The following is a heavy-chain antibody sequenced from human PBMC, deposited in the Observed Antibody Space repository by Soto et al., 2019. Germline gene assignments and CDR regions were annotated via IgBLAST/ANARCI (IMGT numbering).Heavy chain of an antibody. CDR3: ARVVRGVVHWFDP. D-gene: IGHD3-10*01. J-gene: IGHJ5*02. CDR1: GDTFTNFG. V-gene: IGHV1-18*01. Sequence: ASVKVSCKTAGDTFTNFGLSWVRQAPGQGLEWMGWIATYNSNRNYAQKFQGRLTLTTDTSTSTAYMELKNLGYDDTAAYYCARVVRGVVHWFDPWGQGTLVTVSS. CDR2: IATYNSNR.